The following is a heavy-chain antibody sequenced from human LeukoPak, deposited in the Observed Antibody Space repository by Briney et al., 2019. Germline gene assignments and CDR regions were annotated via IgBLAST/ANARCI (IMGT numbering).Heavy chain of an antibody. Sequence: ASVKVSCKASGYTFTGYHMHWVRQAPGQGLEWMGWINPNSGGTNYAHKFQGRVTMTRDTSISTAYMELSRLRSDDTAVYYCARDLRVGPTVFDYWGQGTLVTVSS. CDR1: GYTFTGYH. CDR2: INPNSGGT. J-gene: IGHJ4*02. D-gene: IGHD1-26*01. V-gene: IGHV1-2*02. CDR3: ARDLRVGPTVFDY.